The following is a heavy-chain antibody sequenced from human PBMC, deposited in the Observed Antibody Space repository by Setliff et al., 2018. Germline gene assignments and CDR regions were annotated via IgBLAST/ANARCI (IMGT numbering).Heavy chain of an antibody. J-gene: IGHJ4*02. Sequence: SETLSLTCTVSGASISSYHWNWLRQPAGKGLEWIGRLYTSGSTNYNPSLKSRVTMSVDTSKNQFSLMLYSVTAADTAVYYCARPLGASYYFDYWGQGTLVTVSS. V-gene: IGHV4-4*07. CDR3: ARPLGASYYFDY. D-gene: IGHD3-16*01. CDR1: GASISSYH. CDR2: LYTSGST.